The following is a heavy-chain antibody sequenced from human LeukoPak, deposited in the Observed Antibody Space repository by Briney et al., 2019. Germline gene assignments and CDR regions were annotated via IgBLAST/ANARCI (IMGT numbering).Heavy chain of an antibody. V-gene: IGHV3-7*01. CDR3: ARASRSTSSEC. Sequence: AGGSLRLSCATSGFTFSDSWMSWFRQAPGKGLEWVAITNQDGSVRFYVDSVKGRFTISRDNAKNSLYLYMNSLRVEDTAVYFCARASRSTSSECWGQGILVTVSS. D-gene: IGHD6-6*01. CDR1: GFTFSDSW. CDR2: TNQDGSVR. J-gene: IGHJ4*02.